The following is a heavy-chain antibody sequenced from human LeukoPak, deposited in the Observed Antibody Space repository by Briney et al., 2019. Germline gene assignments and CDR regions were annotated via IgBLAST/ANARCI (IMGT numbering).Heavy chain of an antibody. CDR1: GFTFSSYA. D-gene: IGHD1-26*01. J-gene: IGHJ4*02. V-gene: IGHV3-30*04. CDR2: ISYDGSNK. Sequence: PGGSLRLSCAASGFTFSSYAMHWVRQAPGKGLEWVAVISYDGSNKYYADSVKGRFTISRDNSKNTLYLQMNSLRAEDTAVYYCARVHVQDWSYQTYLFDYWGQGTLVTVSS. CDR3: ARVHVQDWSYQTYLFDY.